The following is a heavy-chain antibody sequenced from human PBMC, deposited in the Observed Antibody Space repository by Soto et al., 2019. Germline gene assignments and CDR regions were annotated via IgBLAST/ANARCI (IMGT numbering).Heavy chain of an antibody. V-gene: IGHV3-30*18. Sequence: QVQLVESGGGVVQPGRSLRLSCAASGFTFSSYGMHWVRQAPGKGLEWVAVISYDGSNKYYADSVKGRFTISRDNSKNTLYQQRNSLTAEDTDVYYCAKDPHKYYYDSSGCYSARYDYYYGMDVWGQRTTVTVSS. CDR2: ISYDGSNK. CDR3: AKDPHKYYYDSSGCYSARYDYYYGMDV. CDR1: GFTFSSYG. D-gene: IGHD3-22*01. J-gene: IGHJ6*02.